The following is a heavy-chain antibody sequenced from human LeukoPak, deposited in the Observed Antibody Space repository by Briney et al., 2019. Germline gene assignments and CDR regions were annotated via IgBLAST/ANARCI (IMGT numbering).Heavy chain of an antibody. CDR2: ISHTGSI. CDR3: ARDDYRGVTNFDP. J-gene: IGHJ5*02. D-gene: IGHD3-10*01. V-gene: IGHV4-59*01. CDR1: GVSISPYF. Sequence: SETLSLTCTVSGVSISPYFWSWLRQPPGKGLEGLGYISHTGSINYNPSLKSRVTISVDTSKNQFSLQLTSVTAADTAVYYCARDDYRGVTNFDPWGQGTLVTVSS.